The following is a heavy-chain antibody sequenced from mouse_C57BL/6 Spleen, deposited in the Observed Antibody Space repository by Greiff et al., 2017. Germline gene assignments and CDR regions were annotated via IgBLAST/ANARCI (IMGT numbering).Heavy chain of an antibody. CDR1: GYTFTSYW. J-gene: IGHJ2*01. CDR3: ASYYGSSSYYFDY. V-gene: IGHV1-59*01. Sequence: VQLQQPGAELVRPGPSVKLSCKASGYTFTSYWMHWVKQRPGQGLEWIGVIDPSDSYTNYNQKFKGKATLTVDTSSSTAYMQLSSLTSEDSAVYYCASYYGSSSYYFDYWGQGTTLTVSS. CDR2: IDPSDSYT. D-gene: IGHD1-1*01.